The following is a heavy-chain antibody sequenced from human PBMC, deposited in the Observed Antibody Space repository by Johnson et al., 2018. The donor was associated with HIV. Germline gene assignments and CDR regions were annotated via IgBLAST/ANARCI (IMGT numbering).Heavy chain of an antibody. CDR1: GFTFSSYD. V-gene: IGHV3-13*01. CDR2: IGTAGDT. J-gene: IGHJ3*02. Sequence: EVQLVESGGGLVQPGGSLRLSCAASGFTFSSYDMHWVRQATGKGLEWVSAIGTAGDTYYPGSVKGRFTISRENAKNSLYLQMNSLRAGDTAVYYCARAIFNYDSSGYPASDAFDIWGQGTMVTVSS. D-gene: IGHD3-22*01. CDR3: ARAIFNYDSSGYPASDAFDI.